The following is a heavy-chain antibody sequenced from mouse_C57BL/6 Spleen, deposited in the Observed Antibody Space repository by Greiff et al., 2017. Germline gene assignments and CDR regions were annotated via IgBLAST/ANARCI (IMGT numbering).Heavy chain of an antibody. CDR3: ARPLITTVVYFDY. CDR2: IHPNSGST. V-gene: IGHV1-64*01. CDR1: GYTFTSYW. Sequence: QVQLKQPGAELVKPGASVKLSCKASGYTFTSYWMHWVKQRPGKGLEWIGMIHPNSGSTNYNEKFKSKATLTVDKSYSTAYMQLGSLTSEDSAVYYCARPLITTVVYFDYWGQGTTLTVSS. D-gene: IGHD1-1*01. J-gene: IGHJ2*01.